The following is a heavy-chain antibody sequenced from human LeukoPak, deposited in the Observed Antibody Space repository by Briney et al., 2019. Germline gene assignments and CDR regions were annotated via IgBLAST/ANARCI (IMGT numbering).Heavy chain of an antibody. CDR1: GFTFSDYF. Sequence: GGSLRLSCAASGFTFSDYFMHWVRQVPGKGLEWVASVSQDEVTKLYVDSVKGRFTISRDNFKNTLYLRMNSLRGEDTAVYYCAKDVPASWAPDYWGQGTLVAVSS. D-gene: IGHD1-14*01. V-gene: IGHV3-30*18. J-gene: IGHJ4*02. CDR3: AKDVPASWAPDY. CDR2: VSQDEVTK.